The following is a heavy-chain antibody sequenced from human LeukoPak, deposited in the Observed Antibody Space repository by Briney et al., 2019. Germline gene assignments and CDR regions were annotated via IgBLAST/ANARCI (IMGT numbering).Heavy chain of an antibody. D-gene: IGHD6-13*01. Sequence: PLQTLSLTCTVSGGSISSGSYYWSWIRQPAGKGLEWIGLIYTSGGTNYNPSLKSRVTISVDTSKNQFSLKLSSVTAADTAVYYCARGRYSSSWYVDFWGQGTLVTVSS. J-gene: IGHJ4*02. CDR2: IYTSGGT. V-gene: IGHV4-61*02. CDR3: ARGRYSSSWYVDF. CDR1: GGSISSGSYY.